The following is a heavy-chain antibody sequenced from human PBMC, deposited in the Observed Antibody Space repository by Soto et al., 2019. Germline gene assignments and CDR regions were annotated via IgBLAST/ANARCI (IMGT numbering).Heavy chain of an antibody. CDR3: ARGALWSGYYYGMDV. D-gene: IGHD3-3*01. V-gene: IGHV3-48*04. CDR2: ISSSGSTI. J-gene: IGHJ6*02. CDR1: GFTFSSYS. Sequence: GGSLRLSCAASGFTFSSYSMNWVRQAPGKGLEWVSYISSSGSTIYYADSVKGRFTISRDNAKNSLYLQMNSLRAEDTAVYYCARGALWSGYYYGMDVWGQGTTVTVSS.